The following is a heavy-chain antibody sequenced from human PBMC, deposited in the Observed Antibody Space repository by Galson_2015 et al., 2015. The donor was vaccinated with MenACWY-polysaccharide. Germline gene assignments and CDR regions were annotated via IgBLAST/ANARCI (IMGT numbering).Heavy chain of an antibody. V-gene: IGHV3-9*01. CDR1: GFTFDDYA. J-gene: IGHJ4*02. D-gene: IGHD2-15*01. Sequence: SLRLSCAASGFTFDDYAMHWVRQAPGKGLEWVSGISWNSDIIGYADSVKGRFTISRDSAKNSLYLQMNSPRPEDTALYYCAKGYSYSKSPVDHWGQGTLVTVSS. CDR2: ISWNSDII. CDR3: AKGYSYSKSPVDH.